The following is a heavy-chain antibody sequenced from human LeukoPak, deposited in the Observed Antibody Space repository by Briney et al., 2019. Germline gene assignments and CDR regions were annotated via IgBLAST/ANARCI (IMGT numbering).Heavy chain of an antibody. V-gene: IGHV3-21*04. J-gene: IGHJ4*02. Sequence: TGGSLRLSCAASGFTFSSYSMNWVRQAPGKGLEWVSSISGSSYYIYYADSVKGRFTISRDNAKNSLYLQMSNLRAEDTAVYYCARDFYDFWSGYWVWGQGTLVTVSS. CDR3: ARDFYDFWSGYWV. CDR2: ISGSSYYI. D-gene: IGHD3-3*01. CDR1: GFTFSSYS.